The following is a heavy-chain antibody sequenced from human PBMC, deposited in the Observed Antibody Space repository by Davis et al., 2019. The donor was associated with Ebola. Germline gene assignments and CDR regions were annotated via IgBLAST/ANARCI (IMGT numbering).Heavy chain of an antibody. D-gene: IGHD5-24*01. CDR2: ISAYNGNT. V-gene: IGHV1-18*01. Sequence: ASVKVSCKASGYTFTSYGISWVRQAPGQGLAWMGWISAYNGNTNYAQKFQGRVTMTRNTSISTAYMELSSLRSEDTAVYYCARGTTRWLRSTDYWGQGTLVTVSS. CDR3: ARGTTRWLRSTDY. CDR1: GYTFTSYG. J-gene: IGHJ4*02.